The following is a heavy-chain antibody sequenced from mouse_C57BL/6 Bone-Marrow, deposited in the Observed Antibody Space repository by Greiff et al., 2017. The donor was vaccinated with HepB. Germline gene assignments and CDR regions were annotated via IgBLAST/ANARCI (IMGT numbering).Heavy chain of an antibody. CDR2: IRSKSSNYAT. CDR3: VRGRDDYDEGYFDV. V-gene: IGHV10-3*01. D-gene: IGHD2-4*01. CDR1: GFTFNTYA. J-gene: IGHJ1*03. Sequence: EVQLQQSGGGLVQPKGSLKLSCAASGFTFNTYAMHWVRQAPGKGLEWVARIRSKSSNYATYYADSVKDRFTISRDDSQSMLYLQMNNLKTEDTAMSYCVRGRDDYDEGYFDVWGTGTTVTVSS.